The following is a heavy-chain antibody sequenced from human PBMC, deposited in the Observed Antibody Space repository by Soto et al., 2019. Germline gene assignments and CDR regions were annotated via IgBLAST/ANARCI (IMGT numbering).Heavy chain of an antibody. V-gene: IGHV4-61*08. CDR3: ARVPVDTYMIYWSDP. Sequence: QLQLQESGPGLVKPSETLSLSCAVSGASINSGDYYWTWMLQASGKGLQWVGHVYFSGSTNYNPSLKSRVTISLDTSKNQFSLKLRSVTAGDTAVYYCARVPVDTYMIYWSDPWGQGTLVTVSS. CDR2: VYFSGST. J-gene: IGHJ5*02. CDR1: GASINSGDYY. D-gene: IGHD5-18*01.